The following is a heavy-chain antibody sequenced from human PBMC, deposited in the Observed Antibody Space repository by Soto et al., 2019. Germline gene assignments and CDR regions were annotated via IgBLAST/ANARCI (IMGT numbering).Heavy chain of an antibody. J-gene: IGHJ4*02. CDR3: ARNPRGEFLLSH. CDR1: GFTFSDYY. V-gene: IGHV3-11*06. CDR2: INTESTYT. Sequence: QVQLVESGGGLVKPGGSLRLSCAASGFTFSDYYMTWIRQAPGKGLEWVSYINTESTYTNYADSVKGRFTISRDNAKSSLSLQMNGLRAEDTAVYYCARNPRGEFLLSHWGQGTLVTVSS. D-gene: IGHD2-15*01.